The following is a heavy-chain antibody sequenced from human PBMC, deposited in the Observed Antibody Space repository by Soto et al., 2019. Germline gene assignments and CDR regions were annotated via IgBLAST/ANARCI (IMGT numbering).Heavy chain of an antibody. CDR1: GFKFSDYW. D-gene: IGHD3-16*02. Sequence: GGSLRLSCAASGFKFSDYWMSWVRQAPGKGLEWVGNIKHDTSEAHYADSVKGRFTITRDNIKNFLFLQMNGLRSDDTASYYCARDGLLFAGPYRPSRFDYWGLGTLVTVSS. J-gene: IGHJ4*02. CDR3: ARDGLLFAGPYRPSRFDY. CDR2: IKHDTSEA. V-gene: IGHV3-7*03.